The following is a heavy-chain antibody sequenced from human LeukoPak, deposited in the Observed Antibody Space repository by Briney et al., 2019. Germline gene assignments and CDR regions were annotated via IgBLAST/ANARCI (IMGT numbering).Heavy chain of an antibody. D-gene: IGHD4-17*01. CDR2: ISDSGST. CDR3: ARVFRGAVTSNWFDP. CDR1: GGSITGYY. J-gene: IGHJ5*02. V-gene: IGHV4-59*01. Sequence: PSETLSLTCTVPGGSITGYYWTWIRQPPGKGLEWIGYISDSGSTNYNPSLKSRVTMSVDSSNTELSLRLNSVTAADTAVYYCARVFRGAVTSNWFDPWGQGTLVTVSS.